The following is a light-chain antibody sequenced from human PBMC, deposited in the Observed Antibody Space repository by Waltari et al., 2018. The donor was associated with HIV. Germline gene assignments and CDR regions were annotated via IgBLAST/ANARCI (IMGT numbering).Light chain of an antibody. CDR1: SGSVSTSYY. Sequence: QTVVTQEPSFSVSPGGTVTLTCGLSSGSVSTSYYPSWYQPTPGQAPRTLIHSTNTRSSGVPDRCSGSIVGNKAALTITGAQADDESDYYCVLYMGSGLWVFGGGTKLTV. CDR3: VLYMGSGLWV. V-gene: IGLV8-61*01. J-gene: IGLJ3*02. CDR2: STN.